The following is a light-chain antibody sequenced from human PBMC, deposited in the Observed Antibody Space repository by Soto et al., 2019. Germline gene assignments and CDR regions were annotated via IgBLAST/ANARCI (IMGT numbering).Light chain of an antibody. J-gene: IGLJ2*01. CDR2: DVS. Sequence: QSALTQPPSASGSPGQSVAISCTGTSSDLGTYNWVSWYLQHPGKAPQLLIYDVSTRSSGVSNRFSGSKSGNTASLTISGRQAEEEADYYCSLYAGGDNVIFGGGTKFTVL. CDR1: SSDLGTYNW. V-gene: IGLV2-8*01. CDR3: SLYAGGDNVI.